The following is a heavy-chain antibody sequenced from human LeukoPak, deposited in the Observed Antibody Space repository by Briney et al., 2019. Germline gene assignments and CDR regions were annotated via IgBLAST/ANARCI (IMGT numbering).Heavy chain of an antibody. J-gene: IGHJ5*02. Sequence: PGRSLGLSCAASGFTFDDYAMHWVRQAPGKGVEGVSGISRNSGSIGYADSVKGRFTISRDNTKNSLYLQMNSLRAEDTALYYCATGRDKYQLLSKNWFDPWGQGTLVTVSS. CDR1: GFTFDDYA. V-gene: IGHV3-9*01. D-gene: IGHD2-2*01. CDR2: ISRNSGSI. CDR3: ATGRDKYQLLSKNWFDP.